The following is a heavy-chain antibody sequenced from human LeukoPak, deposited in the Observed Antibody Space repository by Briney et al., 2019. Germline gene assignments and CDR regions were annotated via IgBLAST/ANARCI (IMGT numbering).Heavy chain of an antibody. CDR1: GFTFSSYA. V-gene: IGHV3-23*01. D-gene: IGHD6-13*01. CDR2: ISDSGGNT. CDR3: AKDLGAIGSSYYDD. Sequence: GGSLRLSCAASGFTFSSYAMSWVRQAPGKGLEWVSSISDSGGNTYYADSVKGRFTISRDNSKNTLYLQTNSLRAEDTAVYYCAKDLGAIGSSYYDDWGQGTLVTVSS. J-gene: IGHJ4*02.